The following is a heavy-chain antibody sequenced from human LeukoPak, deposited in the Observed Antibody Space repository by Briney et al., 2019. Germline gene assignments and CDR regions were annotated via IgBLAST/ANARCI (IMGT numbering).Heavy chain of an antibody. J-gene: IGHJ4*02. Sequence: GRSLTLSCAGSGFTFSHYRMHWVRESPGQGLEGVAVISHDGSHKNYADSVKGRFSISRDNSKDTLYLQLNSLRAEDTAVYYCAKGIGSESDFWGQGTLVTVSS. CDR3: AKGIGSESDF. D-gene: IGHD2-21*01. CDR1: GFTFSHYR. V-gene: IGHV3-30*18. CDR2: ISHDGSHK.